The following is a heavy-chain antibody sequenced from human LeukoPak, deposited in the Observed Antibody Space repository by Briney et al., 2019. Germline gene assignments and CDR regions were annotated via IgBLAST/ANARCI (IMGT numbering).Heavy chain of an antibody. V-gene: IGHV3-66*01. CDR1: GFTVSSNY. CDR2: IYTGSDT. Sequence: GGSLRLSCAASGFTVSSNYMSWVRQAPGKGLEWVSGIYTGSDTYYADSVKDRFTISRDNSKNTLYLQMNSLRAEDTAVYYCTKGLWAGVSAARDWGQGTLVTVSS. D-gene: IGHD3-10*01. J-gene: IGHJ4*02. CDR3: TKGLWAGVSAARD.